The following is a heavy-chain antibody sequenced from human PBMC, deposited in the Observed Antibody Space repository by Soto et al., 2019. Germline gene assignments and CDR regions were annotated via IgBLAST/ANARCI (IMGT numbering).Heavy chain of an antibody. CDR3: ASYQPNGYYQYYFDY. J-gene: IGHJ4*02. CDR2: INAGNGNT. D-gene: IGHD3-22*01. V-gene: IGHV1-3*01. CDR1: GYTFTSYA. Sequence: ASVKVCCKASGYTFTSYAMHWVRQAPGQRLEWMGWINAGNGNTKYSQKFQGRVTITRDTSASTAYMELSSLRSEDTAVYYCASYQPNGYYQYYFDYWGQGTLVTVSS.